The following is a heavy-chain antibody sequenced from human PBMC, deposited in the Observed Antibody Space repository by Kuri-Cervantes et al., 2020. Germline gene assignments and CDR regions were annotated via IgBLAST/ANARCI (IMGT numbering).Heavy chain of an antibody. J-gene: IGHJ4*02. CDR3: ARGGRYDSSGYYY. CDR2: INAGNGNT. D-gene: IGHD3-22*01. V-gene: IGHV1-18*01. Sequence: ASVKVSCKASGGAFSRYGISWVRQAPGQGLEWMGWINAGNGNTKYSQKFQGRVTMTTDTSTSTAYMELRSLRSDDTAVYYCARGGRYDSSGYYYWGQGTLVTVSS. CDR1: GGAFSRYG.